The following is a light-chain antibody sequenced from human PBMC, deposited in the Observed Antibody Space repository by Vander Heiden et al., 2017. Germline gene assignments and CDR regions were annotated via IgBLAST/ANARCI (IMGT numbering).Light chain of an antibody. CDR3: QQFHSFPVT. J-gene: IGKJ1*01. V-gene: IGKV1-5*03. CDR1: QPINYY. CDR2: KAS. Sequence: DIQLTQSPSTLSASVGDRVAITCRASQPINYYLAWYQQKPGKAPQVLIYKASSLESGLPSRFSGSGSGTEFTLTINSLQPDDFATYYCQQFHSFPVTFGQGTKVEIK.